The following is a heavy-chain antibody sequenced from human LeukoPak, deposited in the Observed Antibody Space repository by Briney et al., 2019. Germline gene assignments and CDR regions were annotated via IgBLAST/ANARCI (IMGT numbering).Heavy chain of an antibody. CDR1: GYTLTELS. Sequence: EASVKVSCKVSGYTLTELSMHWVRQAPGKGLEWMGGFDPEDGETIYAQKFQGRVTITADESTSTAYMELSSLRSEDTAVYYCAREEVWFDPWGQGTLVTVSS. CDR2: FDPEDGET. J-gene: IGHJ5*02. V-gene: IGHV1-24*01. CDR3: AREEVWFDP.